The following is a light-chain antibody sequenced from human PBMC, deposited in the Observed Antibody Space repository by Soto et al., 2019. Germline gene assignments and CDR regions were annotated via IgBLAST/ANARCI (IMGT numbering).Light chain of an antibody. Sequence: QMTQSPSALSASVGDTVTITCRASQSITNRLAWYQLKPGKAPKVLIYDASSLKSGVPARSSGSGSGTEFTLTISSLQPDDFATYYCQQYNTYSTFGQGTRLEI. CDR1: QSITNR. V-gene: IGKV1-5*01. J-gene: IGKJ5*01. CDR3: QQYNTYST. CDR2: DAS.